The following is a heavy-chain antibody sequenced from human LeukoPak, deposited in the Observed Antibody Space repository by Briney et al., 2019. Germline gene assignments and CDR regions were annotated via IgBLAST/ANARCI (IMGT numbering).Heavy chain of an antibody. J-gene: IGHJ4*02. Sequence: SETLSLTCTVSGGSISSYYWSWIRQPAGKGLQWVGRIYASGTTNYNPSLRGRVTISVDRSKNQFSLKLSSVTAADTAVYYCASGTTVPNLFWGQGTLVTVSS. D-gene: IGHD4-17*01. V-gene: IGHV4-4*07. CDR2: IYASGTT. CDR1: GGSISSYY. CDR3: ASGTTVPNLF.